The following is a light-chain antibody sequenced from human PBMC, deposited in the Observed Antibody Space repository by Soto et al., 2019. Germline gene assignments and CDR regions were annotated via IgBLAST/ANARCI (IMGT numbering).Light chain of an antibody. J-gene: IGKJ1*01. CDR1: QSISSF. Sequence: DIHMTQSPSSLSASVGDRVTMTCRASQSISSFFNWYQQKPGKAPHLLIYAASSLRYGVPSRFRGSESGTEFTLTISSLQPEDFATYFCQQSYTTPWTFGQGTKVDIK. CDR2: AAS. CDR3: QQSYTTPWT. V-gene: IGKV1-39*01.